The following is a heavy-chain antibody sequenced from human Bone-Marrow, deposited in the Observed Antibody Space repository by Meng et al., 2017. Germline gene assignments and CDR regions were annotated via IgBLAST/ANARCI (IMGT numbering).Heavy chain of an antibody. CDR2: ISAYNGNT. D-gene: IGHD6-19*01. Sequence: ASVKVSCKASGYTFTSYGISWVRQAPGQGLEWMGWISAYNGNTNYAQKLQGRVTMTTDTSTSTAYMELSRLRSEDTAVYYCATETGYSSGWYDHYWGQGTLVTVSS. CDR1: GYTFTSYG. V-gene: IGHV1-18*01. J-gene: IGHJ4*02. CDR3: ATETGYSSGWYDHY.